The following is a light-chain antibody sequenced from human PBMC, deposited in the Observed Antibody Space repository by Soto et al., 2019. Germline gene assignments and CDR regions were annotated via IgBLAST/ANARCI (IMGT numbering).Light chain of an antibody. CDR1: QSVSSN. CDR2: GAS. V-gene: IGKV3D-15*01. Sequence: IVLTQSPATLSVSPGERVTLSCRASQSVSSNLAWYQQKPGQAPRLLIYGASTRATGIPARFSGSGSGTEFTLTISSLQSEDFAVYYCQHYDNWTFGQGTKVDIK. J-gene: IGKJ1*01. CDR3: QHYDNWT.